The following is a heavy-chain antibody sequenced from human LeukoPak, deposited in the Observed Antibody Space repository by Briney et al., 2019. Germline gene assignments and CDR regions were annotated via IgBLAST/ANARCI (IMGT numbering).Heavy chain of an antibody. D-gene: IGHD3-3*01. J-gene: IGHJ4*02. CDR2: IDHSGSS. Sequence: SETLSLTCAVYGGSFSNYYWTWIRQPPGKGLEWIGEIDHSGSSHYNPSLKSRVTISVDTSKNQLSLKLSSVTAADTAVYYSARGLEDRISIFGVVKFYYVDFWGQGTLVTVSS. CDR1: GGSFSNYY. CDR3: ARGLEDRISIFGVVKFYYVDF. V-gene: IGHV4-34*01.